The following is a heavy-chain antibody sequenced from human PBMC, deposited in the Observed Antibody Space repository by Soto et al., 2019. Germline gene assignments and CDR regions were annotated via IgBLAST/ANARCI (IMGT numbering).Heavy chain of an antibody. J-gene: IGHJ3*02. V-gene: IGHV3-9*01. CDR3: AKGIAAAVDDAFDI. CDR1: GHSLDKYA. CDR2: ISWNSGSI. Sequence: XXSLTPSLPDCGHSLDKYAMQYVPQAPKKGMEWVSGISWNSGSIGYADYVKGRFTISRDNAKNSLYLQMNSLRAEDTALYYCAKGIAAAVDDAFDIWGKGTMVTVS. D-gene: IGHD6-13*01.